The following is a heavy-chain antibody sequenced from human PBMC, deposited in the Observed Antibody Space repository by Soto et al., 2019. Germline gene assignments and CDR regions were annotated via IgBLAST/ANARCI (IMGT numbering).Heavy chain of an antibody. V-gene: IGHV1-8*01. D-gene: IGHD6-6*01. CDR1: GYTFTNYN. J-gene: IGHJ4*02. Sequence: QVQLVQSGAEVKKPGASVKVSCKTSGYTFTNYNINWVIQATGQGLEWMGWMNPNSGNTGYAQKFPCRITMTRNTSITTPYMELSSLRSGDTAVYYCARAEPYSTSSPFDYWGQGTLVTVSS. CDR3: ARAEPYSTSSPFDY. CDR2: MNPNSGNT.